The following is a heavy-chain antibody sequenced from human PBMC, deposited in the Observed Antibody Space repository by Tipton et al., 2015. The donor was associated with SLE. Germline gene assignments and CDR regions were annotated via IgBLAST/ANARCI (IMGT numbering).Heavy chain of an antibody. V-gene: IGHV3-15*01. CDR1: GFTFSNAY. CDR2: IKSKVDGGTT. D-gene: IGHD3-22*01. CDR3: STGITYYYESDSSGYYFDR. Sequence: GSLRLSCAASGFTFSNAYMNWVRQAPGKGLEWVGRIKSKVDGGTTEYAAPVKGRFTISRDDSENTVYLQMNSLTTEDTAVYFCSTGITYYYESDSSGYYFDRWGQGSLVTVSS. J-gene: IGHJ4*02.